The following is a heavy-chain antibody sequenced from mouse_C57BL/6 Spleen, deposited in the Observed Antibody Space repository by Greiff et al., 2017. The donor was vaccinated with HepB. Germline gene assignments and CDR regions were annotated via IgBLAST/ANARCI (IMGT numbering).Heavy chain of an antibody. CDR2: IDPSDSET. CDR1: GYTFTSYW. J-gene: IGHJ4*01. Sequence: QVQLQQPGAELVRPGSSVKLSCKASGYTFTSYWMHWVKQRPIQGLEWIGNIDPSDSETYYNQKFKDKATLTVDKSSSTAYMQLSSLTSEDSAVYYCARDGNYGYAMDYWGQGTSVTVSS. V-gene: IGHV1-52*01. CDR3: ARDGNYGYAMDY. D-gene: IGHD2-1*01.